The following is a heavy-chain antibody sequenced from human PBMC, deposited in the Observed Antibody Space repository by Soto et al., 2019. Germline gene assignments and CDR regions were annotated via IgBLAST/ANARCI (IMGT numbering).Heavy chain of an antibody. J-gene: IGHJ4*02. CDR3: AKDLWGSWTVDY. D-gene: IGHD3-16*01. V-gene: IGHV1-46*02. Sequence: QVQLVQSGAEVKELGASVKVSCKASGFTFQNYHMHWVRQAPGQGLEWMGIIHPSGDTTTYAQNXXGXXAMTRDTSTSTAYMELSSLTSEDTAVYYCAKDLWGSWTVDYWGQGTLITVSS. CDR2: IHPSGDTT. CDR1: GFTFQNYH.